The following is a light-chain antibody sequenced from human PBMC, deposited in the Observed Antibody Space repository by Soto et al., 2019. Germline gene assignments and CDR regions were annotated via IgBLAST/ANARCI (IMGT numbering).Light chain of an antibody. Sequence: DIQMTQSPPSLSASVGDRVTITCRASQTISDYLHWYQQKPGKAPTLLIYGSSSLQTGVPPRFSGSGSGTEFTLTISSLQPDDFATYYCQQYNSYPWTFGQGTKVDIK. V-gene: IGKV1-39*01. CDR1: QTISDY. CDR3: QQYNSYPWT. CDR2: GSS. J-gene: IGKJ1*01.